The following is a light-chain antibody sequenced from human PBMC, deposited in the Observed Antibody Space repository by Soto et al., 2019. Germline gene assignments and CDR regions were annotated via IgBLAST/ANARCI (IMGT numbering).Light chain of an antibody. CDR3: QQRSNWLT. CDR2: DAS. V-gene: IGKV3-11*01. CDR1: QSVSSY. Sequence: IVLTQSPGTLSLSPGERATVSCRASQSVSSYLAWYQQQPGQPPRLLIYDASNRATGIPARFSGSGSGTDFPLTISSLEPEDFAVYYFQQRSNWLTFGGGTKVDIK. J-gene: IGKJ4*01.